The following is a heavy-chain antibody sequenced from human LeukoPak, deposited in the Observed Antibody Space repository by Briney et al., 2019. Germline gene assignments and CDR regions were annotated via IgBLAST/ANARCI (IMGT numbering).Heavy chain of an antibody. CDR3: ARGCTSSSCYDY. D-gene: IGHD2-2*01. CDR1: GFTFSNYW. J-gene: IGHJ4*02. V-gene: IGHV3-74*01. CDR2: INGDGRST. Sequence: GGSLRLSCAASGFTFSNYWMHWVRQAPGKGLVWVSRINGDGRSTTYGDSVKGRFTISRDNSKNTLYLQMNSLRPEDTAVYYCARGCTSSSCYDYWGQGTLVTVSS.